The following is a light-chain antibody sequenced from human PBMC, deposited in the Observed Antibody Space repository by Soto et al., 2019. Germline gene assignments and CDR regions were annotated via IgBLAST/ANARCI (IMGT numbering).Light chain of an antibody. CDR3: QQYNNWPLA. V-gene: IGKV3-15*01. CDR2: RAS. J-gene: IGKJ1*01. CDR1: QSVSSN. Sequence: EIVMPQSTATLSVSPGERATLSCRASQSVSSNLAWYQQKPGQAPRLLIYRASTRATGISARFSGSGSGTEFSLTISSLQSEDFAVYYCQQYNNWPLAFGPGTRVEIK.